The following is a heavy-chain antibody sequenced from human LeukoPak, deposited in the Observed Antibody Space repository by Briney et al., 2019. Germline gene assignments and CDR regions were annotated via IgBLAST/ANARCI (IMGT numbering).Heavy chain of an antibody. CDR1: GFTFSSYG. CDR2: ISYDGSNK. CDR3: AKDYYGGNPDY. D-gene: IGHD4-23*01. V-gene: IGHV3-30*18. J-gene: IGHJ4*02. Sequence: GGSLRLSWAASGFTFSSYGMHWVRQAPGKGLEWVAVISYDGSNKYYADSVKGRFTISRDNSKNTLYLQMNSLRAEDTAVYYCAKDYYGGNPDYWGQGTLVTVSS.